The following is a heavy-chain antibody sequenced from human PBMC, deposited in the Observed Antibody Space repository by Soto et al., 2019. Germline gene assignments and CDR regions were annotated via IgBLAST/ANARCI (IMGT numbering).Heavy chain of an antibody. CDR2: IYSGGST. CDR3: ARVGRSYYPYDSGMDV. CDR1: GFTVNSNY. V-gene: IGHV3-53*01. J-gene: IGHJ6*02. D-gene: IGHD1-26*01. Sequence: EVQLVESGGGLIQPGGSLRLSCAASGFTVNSNYMSWVRQAPGKGLEWVSLIYSGGSTYYADSVKGRFTISRDNSKSTLYLQMNSLRAEDTAVYYCARVGRSYYPYDSGMDVWGQGTTVTVSS.